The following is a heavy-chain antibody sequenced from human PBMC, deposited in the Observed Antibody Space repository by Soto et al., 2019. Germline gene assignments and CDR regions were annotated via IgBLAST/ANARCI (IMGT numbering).Heavy chain of an antibody. CDR3: ARVSGSYHYGMDV. V-gene: IGHV4-4*02. Sequence: SETLSLTSAVSGGSISSSNWWSWVRQPPGKGLEWIGEIYHSGSTNYNPSLKSRVTISVDKSKNQFSLKLSSVIAADTAVYYCARVSGSYHYGMDVWGQGTTVTVSS. CDR2: IYHSGST. J-gene: IGHJ6*02. CDR1: GGSISSSNW. D-gene: IGHD1-26*01.